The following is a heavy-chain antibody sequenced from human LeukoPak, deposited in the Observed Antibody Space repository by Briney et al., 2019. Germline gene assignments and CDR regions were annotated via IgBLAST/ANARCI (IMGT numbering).Heavy chain of an antibody. V-gene: IGHV3-21*06. Sequence: GGSLRLSCAASGFTFSSYNMNWVRQAPGKGLEWVSSISSSSSYIYYADSVKGRFTISGDNAKNSLYLQMNSLRAEDTAVYYCARVIAFRGYMDVWGKGTTVTVSS. CDR3: ARVIAFRGYMDV. J-gene: IGHJ6*03. D-gene: IGHD3-16*02. CDR1: GFTFSSYN. CDR2: ISSSSSYI.